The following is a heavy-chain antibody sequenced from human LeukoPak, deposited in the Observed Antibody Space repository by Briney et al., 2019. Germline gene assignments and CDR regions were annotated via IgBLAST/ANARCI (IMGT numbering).Heavy chain of an antibody. CDR3: ARDFSPARYYADAFDI. J-gene: IGHJ3*02. Sequence: ASVKVSCKASGGTFSSYAISWVRQAPGQGLEWMGWISAYNGNTNYAQKFQGRVTMTTDTSTSTAYMDLRSLRSDDTAVYYCARDFSPARYYADAFDIWGQGTMVTVSS. D-gene: IGHD2-2*01. V-gene: IGHV1-18*01. CDR1: GGTFSSYA. CDR2: ISAYNGNT.